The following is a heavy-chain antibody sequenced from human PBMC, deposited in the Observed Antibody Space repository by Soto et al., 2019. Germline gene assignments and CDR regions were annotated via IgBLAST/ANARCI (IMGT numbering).Heavy chain of an antibody. CDR1: GYTFTSYA. D-gene: IGHD6-19*01. CDR2: INAGNGNT. CDR3: ATSIAVAGTRAFDY. Sequence: GASVKVSCKASGYTFTSYAMHWVRQAPGQRLEWMGWINAGNGNTKYSQKFQGRVTITRDTSASTAYMELSSLRSEDTAVYYCATSIAVAGTRAFDYLGQGTLVTVSS. J-gene: IGHJ4*02. V-gene: IGHV1-3*01.